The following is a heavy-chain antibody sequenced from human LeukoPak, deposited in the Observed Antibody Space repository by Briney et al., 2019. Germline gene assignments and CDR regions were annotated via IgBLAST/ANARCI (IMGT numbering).Heavy chain of an antibody. V-gene: IGHV1-24*01. CDR2: FDPEDGET. Sequence: ASVKVSCKVSGYTLTELSMHWVRQAPGKGLEWMGGFDPEDGETIYAQKFQGRVTTTEDTSTDTAYMELSSLRSEDTAVYYCATDSPYSGSYGYYFDYWGQGTLVTVSS. D-gene: IGHD1-26*01. CDR1: GYTLTELS. CDR3: ATDSPYSGSYGYYFDY. J-gene: IGHJ4*02.